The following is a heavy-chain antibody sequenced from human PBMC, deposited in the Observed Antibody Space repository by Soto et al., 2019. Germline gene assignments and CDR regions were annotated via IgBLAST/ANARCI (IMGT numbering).Heavy chain of an antibody. CDR2: VYYSGTT. Sequence: PSETLSLTCTVSGGSIDSGDYYWSWIRQPPGKGLEWIGYVYYSGTTNYNPFLKSRVTLSLDKSKNQFSLKMNSVTAADTAVYYCPRDPIAPPNYFDTWGQGTLVTVSS. J-gene: IGHJ5*02. CDR3: PRDPIAPPNYFDT. D-gene: IGHD4-4*01. CDR1: GGSIDSGDYY. V-gene: IGHV4-61*08.